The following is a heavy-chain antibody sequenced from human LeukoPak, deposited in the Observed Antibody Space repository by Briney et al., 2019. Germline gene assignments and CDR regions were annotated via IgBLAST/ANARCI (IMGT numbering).Heavy chain of an antibody. V-gene: IGHV3-23*01. Sequence: GGSLRLSCAASGFTFSSYAMSWVRQAPGKGLEWVSAISGSGGSTYYADSVKGRFTISRDNSKNTLYLQMNSLRAEDTAVYYCAKSQPIDYGDSYYFDYWGQGTLVTVSS. D-gene: IGHD4-17*01. CDR3: AKSQPIDYGDSYYFDY. CDR1: GFTFSSYA. CDR2: ISGSGGST. J-gene: IGHJ4*02.